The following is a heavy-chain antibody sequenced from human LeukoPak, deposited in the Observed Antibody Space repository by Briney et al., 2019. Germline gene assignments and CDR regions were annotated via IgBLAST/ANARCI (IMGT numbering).Heavy chain of an antibody. CDR1: GYTFTSYG. V-gene: IGHV1-18*01. CDR2: ISAYNGDT. CDR3: ARDFPGIAMAGTFDY. Sequence: ASVKVSCKASGYTFTSYGISWVRQAPGQGLEWVGWISAYNGDTNYAQNLQGRVTMTTDTSTNTAYMELRSLRSDDTAVYYCARDFPGIAMAGTFDYWGQGTLVTVSS. J-gene: IGHJ4*02. D-gene: IGHD6-19*01.